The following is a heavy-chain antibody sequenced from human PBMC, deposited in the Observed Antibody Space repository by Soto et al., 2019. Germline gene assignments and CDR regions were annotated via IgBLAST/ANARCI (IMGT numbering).Heavy chain of an antibody. CDR2: IYYSGTT. D-gene: IGHD1-7*01. Sequence: QVQLQESGPGLVKPSQTLSLTCTVSGGSISSGAYYWSWIRQHPGKGLEWIGYIYYSGTTYYNPSLKSRGIIXXDXSXXQFSLKLSSVTAADTAVYYCARHGRGDWNSLKIDPWGQGTLVTVSS. J-gene: IGHJ5*02. V-gene: IGHV4-31*03. CDR3: ARHGRGDWNSLKIDP. CDR1: GGSISSGAYY.